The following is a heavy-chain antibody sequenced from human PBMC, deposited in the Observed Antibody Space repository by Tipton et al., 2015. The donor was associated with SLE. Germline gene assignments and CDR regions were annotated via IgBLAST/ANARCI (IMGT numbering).Heavy chain of an antibody. CDR2: ISSSSSYT. CDR1: GFTFSDYY. D-gene: IGHD3-22*01. Sequence: GSLRLSCAASGFTFSDYYMSWIRQAPGKGLEWVSYISSSSSYTNYADSVKGRFTISRDNAKNSLYLQMNSLRAEDTAVYYCAKGSYYYDSSGYPWCFDLWGRGTLVTVSS. CDR3: AKGSYYYDSSGYPWCFDL. V-gene: IGHV3-11*06. J-gene: IGHJ2*01.